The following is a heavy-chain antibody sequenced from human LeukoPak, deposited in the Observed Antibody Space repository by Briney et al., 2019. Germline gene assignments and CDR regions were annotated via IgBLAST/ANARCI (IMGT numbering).Heavy chain of an antibody. J-gene: IGHJ4*02. Sequence: SETLSLTCTVSGDSISSSSSYWGWIRQPPGEGLEWIGSIYYSGSTYYNPSLKSRVTISVDTSKNQLSLKLSSVTAADTAVYYCARQGPGRTTQSYFDYWGQGTLVTVSS. CDR1: GDSISSSSSY. CDR2: IYYSGST. CDR3: ARQGPGRTTQSYFDY. D-gene: IGHD1-14*01. V-gene: IGHV4-39*01.